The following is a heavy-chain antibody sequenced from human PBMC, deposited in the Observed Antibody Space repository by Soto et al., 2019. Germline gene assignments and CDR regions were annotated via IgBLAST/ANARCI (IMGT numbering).Heavy chain of an antibody. CDR3: ASKIVVVPAASVYYYYGMDV. CDR2: IIPIFGTA. CDR1: GGTFSSYA. J-gene: IGHJ6*02. Sequence: QVQLGQSGAEVKKPGSSVKVSCKASGGTFSSYAISWVRQAPGQGLEWMGGIIPIFGTANYAQKFQGRVTITADESTSTAYMELSIRSAEDAALYYGASKIVVVPAASVYYYYGMDVWGQGTTVTVSS. V-gene: IGHV1-69*01. D-gene: IGHD2-2*01.